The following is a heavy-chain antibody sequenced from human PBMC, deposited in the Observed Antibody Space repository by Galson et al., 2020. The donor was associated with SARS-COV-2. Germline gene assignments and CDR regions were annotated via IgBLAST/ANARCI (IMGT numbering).Heavy chain of an antibody. CDR2: ISSGSDFI. V-gene: IGHV3-21*01. CDR3: ASEHYVDISGSK. J-gene: IGHJ4*02. CDR1: GFTFSEYT. Sequence: GESLKISCVASGFTFSEYTMNWVRQVPGKGLEWLTSISSGSDFIYYADSVRGRFTISRDNARNSLYLHMDKLRAEDTAVYYCASEHYVDISGSKWGLGTLVSVSS. D-gene: IGHD3-22*01.